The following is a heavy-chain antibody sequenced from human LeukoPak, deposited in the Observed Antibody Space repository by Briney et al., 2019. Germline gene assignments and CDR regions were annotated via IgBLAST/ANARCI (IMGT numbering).Heavy chain of an antibody. J-gene: IGHJ5*02. V-gene: IGHV1-24*01. Sequence: ASVKVSCKVSGYILTELSMHWVRQAPGKGLEWMGGFDPEDGETLYAQKFQGRVTMTEDTSADTAYMELSRLRSDDTAVYYCARTGGIAAAGMRFDPWGQGTLVTVSS. D-gene: IGHD6-13*01. CDR2: FDPEDGET. CDR3: ARTGGIAAAGMRFDP. CDR1: GYILTELS.